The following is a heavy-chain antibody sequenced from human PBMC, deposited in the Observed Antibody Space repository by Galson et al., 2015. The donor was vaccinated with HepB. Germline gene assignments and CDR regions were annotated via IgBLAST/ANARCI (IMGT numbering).Heavy chain of an antibody. V-gene: IGHV3-23*01. D-gene: IGHD6-19*01. CDR2: ISGSGGSA. CDR3: AKDTGYSSGWGYDY. Sequence: SLRLSCAASGITFSNYAMSWVRQAPGKGLEWVSGISGSGGSAYYADSVKGRFTISRDNSKNTLYLQMNSLRAEDTAVYHCAKDTGYSSGWGYDYWGQGTLVTVSS. CDR1: GITFSNYA. J-gene: IGHJ4*02.